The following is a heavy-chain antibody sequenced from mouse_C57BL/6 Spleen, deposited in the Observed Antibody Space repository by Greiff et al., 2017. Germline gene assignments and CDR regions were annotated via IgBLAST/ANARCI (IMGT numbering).Heavy chain of an antibody. Sequence: LVESGAELARPGASVKLSCKASGYTFTSYGISWVKQRTGQGLEWIGEIYPRSGNTYYNEKFKGKATLTADKSSSTAYMELRSLTSEDSAVYFCARWVGYWYFDVWGTGTTVTVSS. CDR2: IYPRSGNT. J-gene: IGHJ1*03. D-gene: IGHD1-1*02. V-gene: IGHV1-81*01. CDR1: GYTFTSYG. CDR3: ARWVGYWYFDV.